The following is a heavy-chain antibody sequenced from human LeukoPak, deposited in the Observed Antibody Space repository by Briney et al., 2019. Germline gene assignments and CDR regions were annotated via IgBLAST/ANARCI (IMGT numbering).Heavy chain of an antibody. CDR3: ARDLCSSTSCYTNDY. CDR1: GGSISSFY. J-gene: IGHJ4*02. V-gene: IGHV4-4*07. Sequence: SETLSLTCTVSGGSISSFYWSWTRQPAGKGLEWIGRIYYSGSTNYNPSLKSRVTISVDTSKNQFSLKLSSVTAADTAVYYCARDLCSSTSCYTNDYWGQGTLVTVSS. CDR2: IYYSGST. D-gene: IGHD2-2*02.